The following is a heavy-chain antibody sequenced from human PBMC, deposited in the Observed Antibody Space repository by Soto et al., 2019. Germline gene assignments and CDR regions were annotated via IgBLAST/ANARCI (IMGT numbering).Heavy chain of an antibody. Sequence: SETLSLTCTVSGGSISSYYWSWIRQPPGKGLEWIGYIYYSGSTNYNPSLKSRVTISVDTSKNQFSLKLSSVTAADTAVYYCARVGCSSTSCYVYYYYMDVWGKGTTVTVPS. CDR2: IYYSGST. J-gene: IGHJ6*03. V-gene: IGHV4-59*01. D-gene: IGHD2-2*01. CDR3: ARVGCSSTSCYVYYYYMDV. CDR1: GGSISSYY.